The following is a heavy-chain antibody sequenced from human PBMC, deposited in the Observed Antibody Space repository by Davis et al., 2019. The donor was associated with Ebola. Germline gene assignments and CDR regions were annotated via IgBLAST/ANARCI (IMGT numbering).Heavy chain of an antibody. J-gene: IGHJ4*02. Sequence: GGSLRLSCAASEFTFSSYTMGWVRQAPGKGLEWVAVIWYDGTNKYHADSVKGRFTISRDNSKNTLYLQMNSLRAEDTAVYYCAKLEGGYWGQGTLVTVSS. D-gene: IGHD1-1*01. CDR3: AKLEGGY. V-gene: IGHV3-30*02. CDR2: IWYDGTNK. CDR1: EFTFSSYT.